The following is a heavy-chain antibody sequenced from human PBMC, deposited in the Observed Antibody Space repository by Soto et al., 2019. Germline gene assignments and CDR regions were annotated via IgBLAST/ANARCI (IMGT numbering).Heavy chain of an antibody. CDR1: GASIFNGGYF. Sequence: QVQLQESGPGLVRPSQTLSLTCSVSGASIFNGGYFWSWIRQSPGTGLEWIGHSHNSGSPYTNPSLKIPILITADSTKNPFSLALTSVTAADTAMYYCARGSTREKVDSWGQGILVT. J-gene: IGHJ4*02. CDR2: SHNSGSP. CDR3: ARGSTREKVDS. V-gene: IGHV4-30-4*01. D-gene: IGHD2-2*01.